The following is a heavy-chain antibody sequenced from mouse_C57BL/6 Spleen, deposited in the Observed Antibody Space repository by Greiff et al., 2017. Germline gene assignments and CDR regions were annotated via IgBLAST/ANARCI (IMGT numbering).Heavy chain of an antibody. CDR2: IYPGDGDT. Sequence: VMLVESGPELVKPGASVKISCKASGYAFSSSWMNWVKQRPGKGLEWIGRIYPGDGDTNYNGKFKGKATLTADKSSSTAYMQLSSLTSEDSAVYFCARKDYHQAWFAYWGQGTLVTVSA. J-gene: IGHJ3*01. CDR1: GYAFSSSW. CDR3: ARKDYHQAWFAY. D-gene: IGHD2-4*01. V-gene: IGHV1-82*01.